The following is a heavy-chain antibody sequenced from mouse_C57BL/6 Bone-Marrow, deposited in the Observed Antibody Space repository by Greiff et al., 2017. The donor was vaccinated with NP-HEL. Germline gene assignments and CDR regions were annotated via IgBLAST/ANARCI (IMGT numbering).Heavy chain of an antibody. CDR2: IHPNSGST. CDR1: GYTFTSYW. V-gene: IGHV1-64*01. D-gene: IGHD2-1*01. CDR3: ARRIYYGNMDY. J-gene: IGHJ4*01. Sequence: QVQLQPGAELVKPGASVKLSCKASGYTFTSYWMHWVKQRPGQGLEWIGMIHPNSGSTNYNEKFKSKATLTVDKSSSTAYMQLSSLTSEDSAVYYCARRIYYGNMDYWGQGTSVTVSS.